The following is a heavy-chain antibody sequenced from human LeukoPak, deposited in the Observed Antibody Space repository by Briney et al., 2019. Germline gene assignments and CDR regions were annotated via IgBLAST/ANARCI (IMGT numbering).Heavy chain of an antibody. CDR3: AKEGAPLWLRARPYFDY. V-gene: IGHV3-15*01. CDR1: GFTFSNAW. D-gene: IGHD5-18*01. J-gene: IGHJ4*02. Sequence: GGSLRLSCAASGFTFSNAWMSWVRQAPGKGLEWVGRIKSKTDGGTTDYAAPVKGRFTISRDDSKNTLYLQMNSLKTEDTAVYYCAKEGAPLWLRARPYFDYWGQGTLVTVSS. CDR2: IKSKTDGGTT.